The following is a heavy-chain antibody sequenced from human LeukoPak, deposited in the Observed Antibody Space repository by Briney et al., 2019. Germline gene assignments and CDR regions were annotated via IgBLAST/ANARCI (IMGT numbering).Heavy chain of an antibody. J-gene: IGHJ4*02. CDR2: ISSTSTDI. D-gene: IGHD3-10*01. Sequence: GGSRRLSCTASGFTFSNHGMNWVRQAPGKGLGWISYISSTSTDIYYVDSVKGRFTISRDNAKNSLYLQVNSLRPEDTSIYYCARRGPYFDYWGQGILVTVSS. CDR3: ARRGPYFDY. CDR1: GFTFSNHG. V-gene: IGHV3-21*05.